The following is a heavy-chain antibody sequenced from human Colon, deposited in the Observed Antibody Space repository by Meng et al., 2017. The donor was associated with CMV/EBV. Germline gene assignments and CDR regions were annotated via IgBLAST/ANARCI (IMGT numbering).Heavy chain of an antibody. CDR2: TNSAGSST. J-gene: IGHJ5*02. CDR3: ARYEYADYVLDH. D-gene: IGHD4-17*01. CDR1: GFTFSSYW. V-gene: IGHV3-74*01. Sequence: EVGQVEPGGGLVQPWVSLRHSCAASGFTFSSYWMHWVRRAPGKGLVWVSRTNSAGSSTVYADSVKGRFTISRDNAKNTLYLQMNSLRAEDTAVYYCARYEYADYVLDHWGQGTLVTVSS.